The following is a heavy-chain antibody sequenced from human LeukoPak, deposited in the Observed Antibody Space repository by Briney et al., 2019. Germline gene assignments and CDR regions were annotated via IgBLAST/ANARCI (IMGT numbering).Heavy chain of an antibody. CDR3: AKDLGRKDIWGNYRWSAPEY. Sequence: GGSLRLSCAASGFTFSGYTMHWVRQAPGKGLEWVAFIRYDGSNKYYADSVKGRFTISRDNFKNTLYLEMTSLRAEDTAVYYCAKDLGRKDIWGNYRWSAPEYWGKGTLVTVSS. D-gene: IGHD3-16*02. J-gene: IGHJ4*02. CDR2: IRYDGSNK. CDR1: GFTFSGYT. V-gene: IGHV3-30*02.